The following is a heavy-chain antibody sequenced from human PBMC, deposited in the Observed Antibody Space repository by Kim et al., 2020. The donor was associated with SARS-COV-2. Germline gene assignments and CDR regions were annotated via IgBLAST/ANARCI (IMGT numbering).Heavy chain of an antibody. Sequence: GGSLRLSCAASGFTVSSNYMSWFRQAPGKGLEWVSVIYSGGSTYYADSVKGRFTISRDNSKNTLYLQMNSLRAEDTAVYYCAITKTRIVGATTTYFDYWGQGTLVTVSS. J-gene: IGHJ4*02. D-gene: IGHD1-26*01. CDR3: AITKTRIVGATTTYFDY. V-gene: IGHV3-53*01. CDR2: IYSGGST. CDR1: GFTVSSNY.